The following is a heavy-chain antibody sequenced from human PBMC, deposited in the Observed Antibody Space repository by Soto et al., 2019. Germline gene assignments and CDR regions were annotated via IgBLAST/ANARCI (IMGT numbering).Heavy chain of an antibody. Sequence: QVQLQQWGAGLLKPSETLSLTCAVYGGSFNIYYLSWIRQPPGKGLEWIGEINHSGSTNYNPSLKSRVTISVDTSNNLLSLNLNSLTAADTAVYYCARDNGSWSITWGQGILVTVSS. D-gene: IGHD6-13*01. J-gene: IGHJ1*01. CDR3: ARDNGSWSIT. V-gene: IGHV4-34*02. CDR1: GGSFNIYY. CDR2: INHSGST.